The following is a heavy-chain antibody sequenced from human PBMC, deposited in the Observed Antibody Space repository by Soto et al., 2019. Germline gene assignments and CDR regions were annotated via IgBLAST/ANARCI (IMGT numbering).Heavy chain of an antibody. Sequence: QVQLVQSGAEVKKPGSSVKVSCKASGGTFSSYAISWMRQAPGQGLEWMGGIIPIFGTANYAQKFQGRVTITADESTSTAYMELSSLRSEDTAVYYCARGPHPRYYYYYGMDVWGQGTTVTVSS. CDR1: GGTFSSYA. CDR3: ARGPHPRYYYYYGMDV. CDR2: IIPIFGTA. J-gene: IGHJ6*02. V-gene: IGHV1-69*01.